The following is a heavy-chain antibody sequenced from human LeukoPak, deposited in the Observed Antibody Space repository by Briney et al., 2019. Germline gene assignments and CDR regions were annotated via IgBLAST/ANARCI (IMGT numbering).Heavy chain of an antibody. CDR1: GFTFSDYY. J-gene: IGHJ4*02. Sequence: PGGSLRLSCAASGFTFSDYYMSWIRQAPGKGLEWVSAISGSGGSTYYADSVKGRFTISRDNSKNTLYLQMNSLRAEDTAVYYCAKDHTVRGVSDYWGQGTLVTVSS. CDR3: AKDHTVRGVSDY. D-gene: IGHD3-10*01. V-gene: IGHV3-23*01. CDR2: ISGSGGST.